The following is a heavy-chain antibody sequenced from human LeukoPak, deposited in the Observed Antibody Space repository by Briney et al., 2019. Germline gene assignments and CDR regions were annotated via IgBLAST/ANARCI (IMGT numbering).Heavy chain of an antibody. CDR1: GFTFSSYA. J-gene: IGHJ4*02. V-gene: IGHV3-30-3*01. CDR2: ISYDGSNK. Sequence: PGGSLRLSCAASGFTFSSYAMHWVRQAPGKGLEWVAVISYDGSNKYYADSVKGRFTISRDNSKNTLYLQMNSLRAEDTAVYYCARENSSSWKGYFDYWGQGTLVTVSS. CDR3: ARENSSSWKGYFDY. D-gene: IGHD6-13*01.